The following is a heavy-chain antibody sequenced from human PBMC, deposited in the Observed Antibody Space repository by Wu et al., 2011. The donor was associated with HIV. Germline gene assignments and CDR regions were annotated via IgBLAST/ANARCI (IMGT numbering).Heavy chain of an antibody. Sequence: QVKLEQSGAEVRKPGSSVKVSCKASGGSFTTFAISWVRQAPGQGLEWMGRIIPIFGTAKYAEKFQGRVTITADTSTDTAYMELSSLTSEDTAVYYCATMATIFSLSNWGQGTLVTVSS. CDR2: IIPIFGTA. CDR1: GGSFTTFA. D-gene: IGHD5-24*01. J-gene: IGHJ4*02. V-gene: IGHV1-69*14. CDR3: ATMATIFSLSN.